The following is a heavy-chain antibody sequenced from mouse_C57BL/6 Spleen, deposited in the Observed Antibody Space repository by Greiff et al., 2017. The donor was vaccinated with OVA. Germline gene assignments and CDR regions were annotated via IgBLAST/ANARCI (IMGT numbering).Heavy chain of an antibody. CDR2: ISSGSSTI. J-gene: IGHJ2*01. Sequence: EVHLVESGGGLVKPGGSLKLSCAASGFTFSDYGMHWVRQAPEKGLEWVAYISSGSSTIYYADTVKGRFTMSRDNAKNTLFLQMTSLRSEDTAMYYCASGGTTVVAPFDYWGQGTTLTVSS. CDR1: GFTFSDYG. D-gene: IGHD1-1*01. CDR3: ASGGTTVVAPFDY. V-gene: IGHV5-17*01.